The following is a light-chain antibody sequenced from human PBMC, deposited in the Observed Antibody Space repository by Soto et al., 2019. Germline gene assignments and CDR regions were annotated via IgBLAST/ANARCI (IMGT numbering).Light chain of an antibody. J-gene: IGKJ1*01. Sequence: DIQVYQSPSSLSSSVGDRVTITCRASQSISNSLNWYQQKPGRAPKLLVYAASRLQSGVPSRFSGSGSGTDFTLTISGLQPEDFATYYCQQVYSTPPWTFGQGTKVDIK. CDR3: QQVYSTPPWT. CDR2: AAS. CDR1: QSISNS. V-gene: IGKV1-39*01.